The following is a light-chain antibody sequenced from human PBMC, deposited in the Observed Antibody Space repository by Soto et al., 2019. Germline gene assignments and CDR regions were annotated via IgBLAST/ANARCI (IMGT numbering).Light chain of an antibody. CDR3: SSYASSSSYV. J-gene: IGLJ1*01. CDR2: EVT. V-gene: IGLV2-14*01. Sequence: QSALTQPASVSGSPGQPITISCTGTSSDVGGYNHVSWYQIHPGKAPKLIIYEVTSRPSGVSYRFSGSKSGNSASLTISGLQAEDEADYYCSSYASSSSYVFGGGTKVTVL. CDR1: SSDVGGYNH.